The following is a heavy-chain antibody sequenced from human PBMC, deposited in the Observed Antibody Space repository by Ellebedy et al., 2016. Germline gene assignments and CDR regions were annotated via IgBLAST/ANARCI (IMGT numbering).Heavy chain of an antibody. D-gene: IGHD3-10*01. CDR2: ISYDGSNK. CDR3: ATWYSGMVRGVMDV. CDR1: GFTFSSYG. J-gene: IGHJ6*02. Sequence: GGSLRLXXAASGFTFSSYGMHWVRQAPGKGLEWVAVISYDGSNKYYADSVKGRFTISRDNSKNTLYLQMNSLRAEDTAVYYCATWYSGMVRGVMDVWGQGTTVTVSS. V-gene: IGHV3-30*03.